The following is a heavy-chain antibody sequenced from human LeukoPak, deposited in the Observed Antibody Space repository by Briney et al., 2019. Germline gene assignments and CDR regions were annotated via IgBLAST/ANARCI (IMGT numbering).Heavy chain of an antibody. CDR2: ISYSGGST. J-gene: IGHJ5*02. V-gene: IGHV3-23*01. CDR1: GFTFSSYA. D-gene: IGHD6-13*01. Sequence: PGGSLRLSCAASGFTFSSYAMSWVRQAPGKGLEWVSTISYSGGSTYYADSVKGRFTISRDNSKNTLYLQMNSLRAEDTAVYYCAGHSSSPTGFDPWGQGTLVTVSS. CDR3: AGHSSSPTGFDP.